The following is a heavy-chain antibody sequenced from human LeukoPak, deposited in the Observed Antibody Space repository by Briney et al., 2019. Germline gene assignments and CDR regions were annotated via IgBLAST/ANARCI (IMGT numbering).Heavy chain of an antibody. Sequence: SETLSLTCTVSGGSISSYYWSWIRQPPGKGLEWIGYIYYSGTTNYNPSLKSRVTISVDTSKNQFSLKLSSVTAADTAVYYCARLGSTSLYYYYGMDVWGQGTTVTVSS. J-gene: IGHJ6*02. CDR3: ARLGSTSLYYYYGMDV. CDR2: IYYSGTT. V-gene: IGHV4-59*08. CDR1: GGSISSYY. D-gene: IGHD2-2*01.